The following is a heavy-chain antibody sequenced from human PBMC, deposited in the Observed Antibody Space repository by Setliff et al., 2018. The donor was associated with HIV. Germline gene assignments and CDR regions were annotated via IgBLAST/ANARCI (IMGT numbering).Heavy chain of an antibody. V-gene: IGHV4-38-2*02. CDR2: ICHSGST. CDR1: GYSISSGYY. D-gene: IGHD6-13*01. J-gene: IGHJ4*02. CDR3: ARVGSSSWSVDFDY. Sequence: PSETLSLTCTVSGYSISSGYYWGWIRQPPGKGLEWIGSICHSGSTYYNPSLKSRVTMSVDTSKNQFSLTLSSVTAADTAVYYCARVGSSSWSVDFDYWGQGTLVTVSS.